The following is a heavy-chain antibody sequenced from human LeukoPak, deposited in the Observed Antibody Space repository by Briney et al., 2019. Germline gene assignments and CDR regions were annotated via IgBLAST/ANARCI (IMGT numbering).Heavy chain of an antibody. Sequence: SETLSLTCTVSGGSISSHYWSWIRQPPGKGLERIGYIYYSGSTNYNPSLKSRVTISVDTSKNQFSLKLSSVTAADTAVYYCARGYYDFWSGYSIPPDYWGQGTLATVSS. D-gene: IGHD3-3*01. J-gene: IGHJ4*02. CDR3: ARGYYDFWSGYSIPPDY. V-gene: IGHV4-59*11. CDR1: GGSISSHY. CDR2: IYYSGST.